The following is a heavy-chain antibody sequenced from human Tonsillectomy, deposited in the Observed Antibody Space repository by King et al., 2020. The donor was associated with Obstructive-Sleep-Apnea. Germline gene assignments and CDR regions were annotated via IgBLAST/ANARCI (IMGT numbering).Heavy chain of an antibody. Sequence: VQLVESGGGLVQPGRSLRLSCAGSGFTFGDFAMGWFRQAPGKGLEWVTFIRRTAYDETTEYAASVKGRFIISRDVSKSLAYLQMNSLKTQDTAVYYCSRARVGHSYSESSGYHFPAPWIDYWGQGTLVTVSS. V-gene: IGHV3-49*03. CDR2: IRRTAYDETT. CDR1: GFTFGDFA. D-gene: IGHD3-22*01. CDR3: SRARVGHSYSESSGYHFPAPWIDY. J-gene: IGHJ4*02.